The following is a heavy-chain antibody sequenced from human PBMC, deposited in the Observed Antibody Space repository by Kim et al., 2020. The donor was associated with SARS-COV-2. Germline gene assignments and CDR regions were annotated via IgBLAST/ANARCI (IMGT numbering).Heavy chain of an antibody. CDR1: GFTFSSYA. Sequence: GGSLRLSCAASGFTFSSYAMHWVRQAPGKGLEWVAVISYDGSNKYYADSVKGRFTISRDNSKNTLYLQMNSLRAEDTAVYYCARASYYYDSSGYYYVPGSDYFDYWGQGTLVTVSS. CDR2: ISYDGSNK. V-gene: IGHV3-30-3*01. CDR3: ARASYYYDSSGYYYVPGSDYFDY. D-gene: IGHD3-22*01. J-gene: IGHJ4*02.